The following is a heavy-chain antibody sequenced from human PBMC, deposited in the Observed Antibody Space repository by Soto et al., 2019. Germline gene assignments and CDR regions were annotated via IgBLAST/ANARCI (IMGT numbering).Heavy chain of an antibody. CDR3: ARPGGYSYGDAFDI. J-gene: IGHJ3*02. CDR1: GGSISSYY. Sequence: SETLSLTCTVSGGSISSYYWSWIRQPPGKGLEWIGYISYSGSTNYNPSLKSRVTISVDTSKNQFSLKLSSVTAADTAVYYCARPGGYSYGDAFDIWGQGTMVTVSS. CDR2: ISYSGST. V-gene: IGHV4-59*08. D-gene: IGHD5-18*01.